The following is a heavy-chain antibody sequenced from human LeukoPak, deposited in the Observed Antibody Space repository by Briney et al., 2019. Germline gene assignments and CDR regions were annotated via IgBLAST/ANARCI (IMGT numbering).Heavy chain of an antibody. CDR1: GGSIRSYY. CDR2: IYNSGST. V-gene: IGHV4-59*08. J-gene: IGHJ4*02. CDR3: ARWTVVTPYYFDY. Sequence: PSETLSLTCTVPGGSIRSYYWSWIRQPPGKGLEWIGYIYNSGSTNYNPSLKSRVSISVDTFKNQFSLKLSSVTATDTAVYYCARWTVVTPYYFDYWGQGTLVTVSS. D-gene: IGHD4-23*01.